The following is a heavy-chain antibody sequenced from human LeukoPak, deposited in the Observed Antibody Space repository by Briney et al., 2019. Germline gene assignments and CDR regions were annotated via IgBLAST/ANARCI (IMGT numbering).Heavy chain of an antibody. V-gene: IGHV1-18*01. CDR2: ISAYNGKT. D-gene: IGHD5-18*01. CDR3: ARDHTAVRPNWFDP. Sequence: ASVKVSCPASGYTFTTYGITWMRQAPGQGLEWMGWISAYNGKTNYAKTLQGRVTMTTDTSTSTAYMELRSLRSDDTAVYYFARDHTAVRPNWFDPWGQGTLVTVSS. J-gene: IGHJ5*02. CDR1: GYTFTTYG.